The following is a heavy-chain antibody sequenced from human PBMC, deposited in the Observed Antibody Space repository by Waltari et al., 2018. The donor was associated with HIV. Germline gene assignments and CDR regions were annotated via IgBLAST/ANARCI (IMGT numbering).Heavy chain of an antibody. CDR3: ARDDMVTTLTN. J-gene: IGHJ4*02. CDR2: IYYSGTT. V-gene: IGHV4-38-2*02. Sequence: QVRLQESGPGLVKPSETLSLTCVVSAYPIRRDYFWGWIRQPPGKGLEWIGSIYYSGTTYYNPSLKRRVSISVDTSKNQFSLKLRSVTAADTAVYYCARDDMVTTLTNWGQGTLVTVSS. CDR1: AYPIRRDYF. D-gene: IGHD4-17*01.